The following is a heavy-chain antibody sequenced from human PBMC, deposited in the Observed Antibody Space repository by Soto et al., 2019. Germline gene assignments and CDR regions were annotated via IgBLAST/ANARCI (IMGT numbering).Heavy chain of an antibody. J-gene: IGHJ4*02. D-gene: IGHD3-9*01. V-gene: IGHV1-18*01. CDR1: GYTFTSYG. CDR2: ISAYNGNT. CDR3: ARDMPRYFDWLFNWAYFDY. Sequence: QVQLVQSGAEVKKPGASVKVSCKASGYTFTSYGISWVRQAPGQGLEWMGWISAYNGNTNYAQKLQGRVTMTTDTSKSTAYMELRSLRSDDTAVYYCARDMPRYFDWLFNWAYFDYWGQGTLVTVSS.